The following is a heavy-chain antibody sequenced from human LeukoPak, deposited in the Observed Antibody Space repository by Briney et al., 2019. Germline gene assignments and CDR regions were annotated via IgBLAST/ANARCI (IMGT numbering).Heavy chain of an antibody. CDR2: ISGSGITT. CDR1: GFTVSNNY. J-gene: IGHJ4*02. CDR3: AKDSSLVVVATFDY. Sequence: GGSLRLSCAASGFTVSNNYMSWVRQAPGKGLEWVSAISGSGITTYYADSVKGRFTISRDNSRNTLYLHMSSLRAEDTAVYFCAKDSSLVVVATFDYWGQGTLVTVSS. D-gene: IGHD3-22*01. V-gene: IGHV3-23*01.